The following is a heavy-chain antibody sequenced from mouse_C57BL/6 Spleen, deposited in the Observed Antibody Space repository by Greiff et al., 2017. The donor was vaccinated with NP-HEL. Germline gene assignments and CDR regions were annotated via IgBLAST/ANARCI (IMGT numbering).Heavy chain of an antibody. J-gene: IGHJ1*03. V-gene: IGHV1-82*01. Sequence: QVQLQQSGPELVKPGASVKISCKASGYAFSSSWMNWVKQRPGKGLEWIGRIYPGDGDTNYNGKFKGKATLTADKSSSTAYMQLSSLTSEDSAVYFCARSRDYGYFDVWGTGTTVTVSS. CDR1: GYAFSSSW. CDR2: IYPGDGDT. CDR3: ARSRDYGYFDV.